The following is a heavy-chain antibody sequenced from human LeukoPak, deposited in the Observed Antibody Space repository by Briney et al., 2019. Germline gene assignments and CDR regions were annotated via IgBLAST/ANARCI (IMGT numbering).Heavy chain of an antibody. CDR1: GYTFTGDY. D-gene: IGHD2-15*01. J-gene: IGHJ4*02. V-gene: IGHV1-2*02. CDR2: INPNSGGT. CDR3: ARPVLGDGTVAAQFEH. Sequence: ASVKVSCKASGYTFTGDYMYWVRQAPGQGLEWMGWINPNSGGTKYAQKFQGRVTMTRDTSISTAYMELSRLRSDDTAVYYCARPVLGDGTVAAQFEHWGQGALVTVSS.